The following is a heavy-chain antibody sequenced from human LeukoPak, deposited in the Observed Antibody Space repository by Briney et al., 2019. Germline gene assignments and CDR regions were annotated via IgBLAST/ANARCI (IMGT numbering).Heavy chain of an antibody. CDR1: GFTFSSYG. CDR2: ILYDGSNK. CDR3: AKSSGYYPEY. J-gene: IGHJ4*02. Sequence: GGSLRLSCAASGFTFSSYGMHWVRQAPGKGLEWVALILYDGSNKYYADSVKGRFTISRDNSKNTLYLQMNSLRAEDTAVYYCAKSSGYYPEYWGQGTLVTVSS. D-gene: IGHD3-22*01. V-gene: IGHV3-33*06.